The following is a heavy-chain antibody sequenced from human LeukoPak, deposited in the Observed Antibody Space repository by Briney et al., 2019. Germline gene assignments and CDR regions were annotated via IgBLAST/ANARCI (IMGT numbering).Heavy chain of an antibody. Sequence: SETLSLTCTVSGASISSSYWSWIRQPPGKGLEWIGRIYSSGSTNYNPSLKSRVSMSVDTSKNQFSLKLTSVTAADTAVYYCARGGKATVVTMWGQGILVTVSS. CDR1: GASISSSY. CDR2: IYSSGST. V-gene: IGHV4-4*07. J-gene: IGHJ4*02. D-gene: IGHD4-23*01. CDR3: ARGGKATVVTM.